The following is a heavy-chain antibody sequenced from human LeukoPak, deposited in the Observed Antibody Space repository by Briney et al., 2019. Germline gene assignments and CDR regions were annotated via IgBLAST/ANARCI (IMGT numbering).Heavy chain of an antibody. V-gene: IGHV4-34*01. Sequence: SEALSLTCAVYGGSFSGYYWSWIRQPPGKGLEWIGEINHSGSTNYNPSLKSRVTISVDTSKNQFSLKLSSVTAADTAVYYCARGTSIRTFDYWGQGTLVTVSS. D-gene: IGHD6-6*01. CDR2: INHSGST. CDR3: ARGTSIRTFDY. J-gene: IGHJ4*02. CDR1: GGSFSGYY.